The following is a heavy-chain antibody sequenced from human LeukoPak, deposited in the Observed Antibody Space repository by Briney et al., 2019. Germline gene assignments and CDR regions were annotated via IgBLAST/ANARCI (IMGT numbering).Heavy chain of an antibody. J-gene: IGHJ4*02. CDR2: ISYDGSNK. D-gene: IGHD3-22*01. CDR1: GFTSSSYA. V-gene: IGHV3-30*04. CDR3: ARDPDLYSSSPKYDY. Sequence: PGRSLRLSCAASGFTSSSYAMHWVRQAPGKGLEWVAVISYDGSNKYDADSVKGRFTISRDNSKNTLYLQMNSLRAEDTAVYYCARDPDLYSSSPKYDYWGQGTLVTVSS.